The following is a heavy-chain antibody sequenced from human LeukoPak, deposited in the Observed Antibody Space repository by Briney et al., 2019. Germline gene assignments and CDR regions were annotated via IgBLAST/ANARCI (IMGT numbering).Heavy chain of an antibody. Sequence: GGSLRLSCAASGFTFSSYSMNWVRQAPGKGLEWVSYISSSSSTIYYADSVKGRFTISRDNAKNSLYLQMNSLRAEDTAVYYCAREGYDFRYHMDVWGKGTTVTVSS. CDR2: ISSSSSTI. J-gene: IGHJ6*03. V-gene: IGHV3-48*01. CDR3: AREGYDFRYHMDV. CDR1: GFTFSSYS. D-gene: IGHD3-3*01.